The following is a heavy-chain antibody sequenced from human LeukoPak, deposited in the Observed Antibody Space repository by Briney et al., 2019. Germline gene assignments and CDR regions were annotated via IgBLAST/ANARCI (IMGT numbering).Heavy chain of an antibody. CDR2: ISADNGNT. CDR1: GYTSTSYG. J-gene: IGHJ4*02. D-gene: IGHD3-10*01. CDR3: ARDELLPPYYFDY. V-gene: IGHV1-18*01. Sequence: GASVKVSCKASGYTSTSYGISWVRQAPGQGLERMGWISADNGNTNYAQKLQGRVTMTTDTSTSTAYMELRSLRSDDTAVYYCARDELLPPYYFDYWGQGTLVTVSS.